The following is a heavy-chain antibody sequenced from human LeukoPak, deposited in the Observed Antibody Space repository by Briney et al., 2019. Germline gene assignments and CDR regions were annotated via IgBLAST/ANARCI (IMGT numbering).Heavy chain of an antibody. V-gene: IGHV1-2*02. CDR3: ARDRREAMVLFDY. CDR2: INPNSGGT. CDR1: GYTFTGYY. J-gene: IGHJ4*02. Sequence: GASVKVSCKASGYTFTGYYMHWVRQAPGQGLEWMGWINPNSGGTNYAQKFQGRVTMTRDTSISTAYMELSRLRSDDTAVYYCARDRREAMVLFDYWGQGTLVTVSS. D-gene: IGHD5-18*01.